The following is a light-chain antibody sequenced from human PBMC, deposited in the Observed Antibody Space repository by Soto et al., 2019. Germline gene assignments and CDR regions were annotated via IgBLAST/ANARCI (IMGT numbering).Light chain of an antibody. J-gene: IGLJ3*02. CDR1: SGHSSYA. CDR3: QTGRSGLGV. CDR2: LNSDGSQ. Sequence: QSVLTQSPSASASLGASVKLTCTRTSGHSSYAIAWHQQQPENGPRYLMKLNSDGSQSKGDGIPDRFSGSSSGAERYLTYSGLQSEDEADYYCQTGRSGLGVVGGGTKLTVL. V-gene: IGLV4-69*01.